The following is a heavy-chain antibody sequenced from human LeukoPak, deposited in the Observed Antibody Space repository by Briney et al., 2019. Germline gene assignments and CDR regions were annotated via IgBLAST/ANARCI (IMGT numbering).Heavy chain of an antibody. CDR2: INWNGADT. CDR3: ARERDRGNDFGDSVDY. V-gene: IGHV3-20*04. Sequence: PGGSLRLSCAASGFPLADNGVSWVRQTPGKGLEWVCGINWNGADTAYADSVKGRFTVSRDNAKNSLYLQMTGLTAEDTAFYYCARERDRGNDFGDSVDYWGQGTLVTVSS. D-gene: IGHD4-17*01. J-gene: IGHJ4*02. CDR1: GFPLADNG.